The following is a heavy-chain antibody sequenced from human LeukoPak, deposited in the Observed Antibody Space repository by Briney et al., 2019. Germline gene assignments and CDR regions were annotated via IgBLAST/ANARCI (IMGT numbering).Heavy chain of an antibody. CDR1: GFTFSSYW. Sequence: PGGSLRLSCAASGFTFSSYWMSWVRQAPGKGLEWVASIKQDGSEKYYVDSVKGRFTISRDNAKNSLYLQMNSLRAEDTAVYYCARISSPCSGGSCYSGYWGQGTLVTVPS. V-gene: IGHV3-7*01. J-gene: IGHJ4*02. CDR2: IKQDGSEK. D-gene: IGHD2-15*01. CDR3: ARISSPCSGGSCYSGY.